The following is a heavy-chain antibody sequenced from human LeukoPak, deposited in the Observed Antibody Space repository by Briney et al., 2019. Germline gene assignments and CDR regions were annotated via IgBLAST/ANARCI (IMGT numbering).Heavy chain of an antibody. D-gene: IGHD3-3*01. J-gene: IGHJ6*02. V-gene: IGHV3-66*01. CDR1: GFSVDYNY. CDR3: ARKSGSLTKVTYYGLDI. Sequence: GGSLRLSCAASGFSVDYNYMTWVRQAPGRGLEWVASIDDTGTHYAASVKGRFDISRDISKNTVSLHLNNVRADDTGLYFCARKSGSLTKVTYYGLDIWGPGTTVAVTS. CDR2: IDDTGT.